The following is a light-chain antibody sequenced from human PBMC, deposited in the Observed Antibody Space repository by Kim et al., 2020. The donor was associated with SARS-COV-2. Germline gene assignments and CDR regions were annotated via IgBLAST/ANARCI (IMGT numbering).Light chain of an antibody. V-gene: IGLV6-57*03. CDR1: SGSIASNY. CDR2: EDN. Sequence: NFMLTQPHSVSESPGKTVTISCTRGSGSIASNYVQWYQQRPGSAPTTVIYEDNQRPSGVPDRFSGSIDSSSNSASLTISGLKTEDEADYYCQSYDSRTPAVFGGGTQLTVL. CDR3: QSYDSRTPAV. J-gene: IGLJ7*01.